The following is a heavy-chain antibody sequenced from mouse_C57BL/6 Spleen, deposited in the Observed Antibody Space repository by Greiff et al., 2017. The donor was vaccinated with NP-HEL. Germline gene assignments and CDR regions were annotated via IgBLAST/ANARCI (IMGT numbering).Heavy chain of an antibody. CDR1: GYSFTSYY. CDR2: IYPGSGNT. J-gene: IGHJ2*01. V-gene: IGHV1-66*01. D-gene: IGHD2-1*01. CDR3: ARGYYGNYFDY. Sequence: QVQLKESGPELVKPGASVKISCKASGYSFTSYYIHWVKQRPGQGLEWIGWIYPGSGNTKYNEKFKGKATLTADTSSSTAYMQLSSLTSEDSAVYYCARGYYGNYFDYWGQGTTLTVSS.